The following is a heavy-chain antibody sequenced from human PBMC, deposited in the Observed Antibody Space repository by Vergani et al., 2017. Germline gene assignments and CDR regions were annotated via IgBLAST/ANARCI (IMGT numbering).Heavy chain of an antibody. CDR2: IIPIFGTA. Sequence: QVQLVQSGAEVKKPGSSVKVSCKASGGTFSSYAISWVRQAPGQGLEWMGGIIPIFGTANYAKKFQGRVPITADESTSTAYMALSSLRSEDTAVYYCANNFRGHRDGYNFWGQGTLVTVSS. D-gene: IGHD5-24*01. CDR1: GGTFSSYA. V-gene: IGHV1-69*01. CDR3: ANNFRGHRDGYNF. J-gene: IGHJ4*02.